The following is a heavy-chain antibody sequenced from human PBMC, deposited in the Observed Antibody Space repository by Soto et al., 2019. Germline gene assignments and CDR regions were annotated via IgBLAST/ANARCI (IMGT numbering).Heavy chain of an antibody. V-gene: IGHV1-18*01. CDR3: ARDQESITDRILQY. CDR1: GDTFASFG. Sequence: ASVKVSCKASGDTFASFGFSWLRQSPGQGLEWLGWISAYNGNTHYAQKVRDRVTLTTDTSTNTAYMELRSLTSDDTAVYYCARDQESITDRILQYWGQGTRVTVSS. CDR2: ISAYNGNT. D-gene: IGHD3-10*01. J-gene: IGHJ4*02.